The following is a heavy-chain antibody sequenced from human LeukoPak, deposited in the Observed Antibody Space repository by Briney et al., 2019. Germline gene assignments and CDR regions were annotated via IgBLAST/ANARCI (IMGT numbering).Heavy chain of an antibody. CDR1: GYTFTGYY. Sequence: ASVKVSCKASGYTFTGYYMHWVRQAPGQGLEWMGWINPNIGGTDYTQKFQGRVTMTRDTSISTAYMELSSLRSDDAAVYYCAVKMGYCSSSRCLTGFDYWGQGTLVTVSS. CDR2: INPNIGGT. V-gene: IGHV1-2*02. J-gene: IGHJ4*02. D-gene: IGHD2-2*01. CDR3: AVKMGYCSSSRCLTGFDY.